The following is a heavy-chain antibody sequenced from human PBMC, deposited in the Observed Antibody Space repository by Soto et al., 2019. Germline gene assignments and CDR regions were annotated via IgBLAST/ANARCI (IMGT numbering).Heavy chain of an antibody. J-gene: IGHJ6*02. V-gene: IGHV3-48*02. CDR2: ISSSSSTI. CDR3: ARGIAAADPWGYYYGMDV. CDR1: GFTFSSYS. D-gene: IGHD6-13*01. Sequence: GGSLRLACVASGFTFSSYSMNGVRQAPGEGLEWVSYISSSSSTIYYADSVKGRFAISRDNAKNSLYLQMNSLRDEDTAVYYCARGIAAADPWGYYYGMDVWGQGTTVTVSS.